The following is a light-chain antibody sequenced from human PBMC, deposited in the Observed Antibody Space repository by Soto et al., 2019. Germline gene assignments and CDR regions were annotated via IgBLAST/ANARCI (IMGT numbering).Light chain of an antibody. CDR3: SSYAGRNKAVV. V-gene: IGLV2-8*01. CDR1: SSDVGGYNS. Sequence: QSALTQPPSASGSPGQSVTISCTGTSSDVGGYNSVSWYQQHPGKAPKLMIYGVSTRPSGVPDRFSGSKSGNTASLTVSGLQAEDEADYYCSSYAGRNKAVVFGGGTKLTVL. CDR2: GVS. J-gene: IGLJ2*01.